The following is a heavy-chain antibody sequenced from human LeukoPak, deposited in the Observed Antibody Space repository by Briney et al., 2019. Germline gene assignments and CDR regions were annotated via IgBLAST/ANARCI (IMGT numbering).Heavy chain of an antibody. V-gene: IGHV4-59*01. D-gene: IGHD2-15*01. J-gene: IGHJ4*02. CDR2: IYYSGST. Sequence: SETLSLTCTVSGGSISSYYWSWIRQPPGKGLEWIGYIYYSGSTNYNPSLKSRVTISVDTSKNQFSLKLSSVTAADTAVYYCARDGGNSFDYWGQGTLVTVSS. CDR1: GGSISSYY. CDR3: ARDGGNSFDY.